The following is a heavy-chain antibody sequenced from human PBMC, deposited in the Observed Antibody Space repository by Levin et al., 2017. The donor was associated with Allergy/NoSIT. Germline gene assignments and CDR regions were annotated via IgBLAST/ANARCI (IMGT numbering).Heavy chain of an antibody. CDR1: GYSFTSYW. CDR3: ARLGELGYQSYYYYMDV. Sequence: GGSLRLSCKGSGYSFTSYWIGWVRQMPGKGLEWMGIIYPGDSDTRYSPSFQGQVTISADKSISTAYLQWSSLKASDTAMYYCARLGELGYQSYYYYMDVWGKGTTVTVSS. D-gene: IGHD3-10*01. V-gene: IGHV5-51*01. J-gene: IGHJ6*03. CDR2: IYPGDSDT.